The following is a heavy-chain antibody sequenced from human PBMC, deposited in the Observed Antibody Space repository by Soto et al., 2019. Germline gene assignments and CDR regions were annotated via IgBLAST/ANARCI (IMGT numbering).Heavy chain of an antibody. CDR1: GGSISSYY. CDR2: IYYSGGT. CDR3: ARSKGDGMDV. D-gene: IGHD3-16*01. V-gene: IGHV4-59*01. Sequence: SETLSLTCTVSGGSISSYYWSWIRQPPGKGLEWIGYIYYSGGTNYNPSLKSRVTISVDTSKNQFSLKLSSVTAADTAVYYCARSKGDGMDVWGQGTTVTVSS. J-gene: IGHJ6*02.